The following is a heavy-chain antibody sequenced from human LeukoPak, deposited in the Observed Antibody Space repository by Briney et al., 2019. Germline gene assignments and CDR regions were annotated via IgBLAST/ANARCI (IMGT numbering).Heavy chain of an antibody. CDR3: ARQFCSGGSCQNWFDP. CDR2: IYPGDSDT. CDR1: GYSFTTYW. J-gene: IGHJ5*02. V-gene: IGHV5-51*01. Sequence: GESLKISCKGSGYSFTTYWIAWVRQMLGKGLEWMGIIYPGDSDTRYSPSFQGQVTISADNSISTAYLQWSSLKASDTAMYYCARQFCSGGSCQNWFDPWGQGTLVTVSS. D-gene: IGHD2-15*01.